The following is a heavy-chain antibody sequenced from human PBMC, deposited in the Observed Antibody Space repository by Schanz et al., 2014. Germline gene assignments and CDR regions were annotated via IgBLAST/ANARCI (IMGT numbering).Heavy chain of an antibody. CDR2: IKQDGSEK. Sequence: EVQLVESGGGLVQPGGSLRLSCGGSGFTFSKYWMSWVRQAPGKGLEWVANIKQDGSEKYYVDAVKGRFTISRDNAKNSMYLHRRRLRVEDTAVYYCASGVHVSSLQKGLQFWGRGTLVIVSS. V-gene: IGHV3-7*02. D-gene: IGHD3-10*01. J-gene: IGHJ1*01. CDR1: GFTFSKYW. CDR3: ASGVHVSSLQKGLQF.